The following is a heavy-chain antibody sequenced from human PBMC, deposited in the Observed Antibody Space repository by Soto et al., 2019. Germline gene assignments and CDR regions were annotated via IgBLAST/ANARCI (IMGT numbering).Heavy chain of an antibody. CDR1: GGSISSYY. V-gene: IGHV4-59*01. J-gene: IGHJ4*02. Sequence: SETLSLTCTVSGGSISSYYWSWIRQPPGKGLEWIGYIYYSGSTNYNPSLKSRVTISVDTSKNQFSLKLSSVTAADTAVYYCAAGVSTVRELSSIDYWGQGTLVTVSS. D-gene: IGHD3-16*02. CDR3: AAGVSTVRELSSIDY. CDR2: IYYSGST.